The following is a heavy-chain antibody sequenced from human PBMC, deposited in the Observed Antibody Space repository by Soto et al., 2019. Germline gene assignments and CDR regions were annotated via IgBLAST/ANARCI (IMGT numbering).Heavy chain of an antibody. CDR3: ARLTSGYYANFDF. CDR2: IYYTGST. V-gene: IGHV4-59*08. CDR1: GGSISSYY. Sequence: PSETLSLTCTVSGGSISSYYWSWVRQPPGKGLEWIGYIYYTGSTNYNPSLKSRVTISLDTSKSQFSLKLSSVTAADTAVYYCARLTSGYYANFDFWGQGTLVTVS. D-gene: IGHD3-22*01. J-gene: IGHJ4*02.